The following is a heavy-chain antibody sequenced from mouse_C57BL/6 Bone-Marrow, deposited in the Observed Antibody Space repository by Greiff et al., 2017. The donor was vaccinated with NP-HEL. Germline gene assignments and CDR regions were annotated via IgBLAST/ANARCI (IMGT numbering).Heavy chain of an antibody. V-gene: IGHV1-82*01. CDR3: ARRITTAMDY. CDR2: IYPGDGDT. Sequence: QVQLQQSGPELVKPGASVKISCKASGYAFSSSWMNWVKQRPGKGLEWIGRIYPGDGDTNYNGKFKGKATLTADKSSSTAYMQLSSLTSEDSAVYFCARRITTAMDYWGQGTSVTVSS. CDR1: GYAFSSSW. J-gene: IGHJ4*01. D-gene: IGHD1-1*01.